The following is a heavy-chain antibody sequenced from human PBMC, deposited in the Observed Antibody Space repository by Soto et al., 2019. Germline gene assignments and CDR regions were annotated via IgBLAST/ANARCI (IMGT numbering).Heavy chain of an antibody. CDR2: INTDGTNT. D-gene: IGHD2-15*01. V-gene: IGHV3-74*01. CDR1: GFTFNRNW. CDR3: ASEFCSGGNCYTYYFGP. J-gene: IGHJ5*02. Sequence: QSGGSLRLSCAASGFTFNRNWMHWVRHTPGKGLVWVSHINTDGTNTNYADSVKGRFTISRDNAKSTLFLQMNSLRDEDTAVYYCASEFCSGGNCYTYYFGPRGQGIPVTVSS.